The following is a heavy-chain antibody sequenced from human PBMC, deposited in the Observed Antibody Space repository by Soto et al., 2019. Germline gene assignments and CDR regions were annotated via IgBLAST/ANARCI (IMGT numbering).Heavy chain of an antibody. V-gene: IGHV4-4*02. CDR1: GGSISSSNW. CDR2: IYHSGGT. D-gene: IGHD4-17*01. Sequence: PSETLSLTCAVSGGSISSSNWWSWVRQPPGKGLEWIGEIYHSGGTNYNPSLKSRVTMSADTSKNQLSLRLSSVTAADTAVYYCARDRKQNGDYLPDYYYGMDVWGQGTTVTVSS. CDR3: ARDRKQNGDYLPDYYYGMDV. J-gene: IGHJ6*02.